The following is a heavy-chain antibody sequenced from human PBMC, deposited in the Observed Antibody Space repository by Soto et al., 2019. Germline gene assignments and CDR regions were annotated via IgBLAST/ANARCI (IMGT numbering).Heavy chain of an antibody. Sequence: SSTXSLTCSFDVCSFISYHCIWIRQTPGKGLEWIGEINHLTTTNYNPSLKRRVIISLDTPKNQFSLKMSSVTDADTAVYYCERAYDTALDKIFWGQAIMLTVSS. CDR1: VCSFISYH. V-gene: IGHV4-34*01. CDR3: ERAYDTALDKIF. J-gene: IGHJ4*02. CDR2: INHLTTT. D-gene: IGHD5-18*01.